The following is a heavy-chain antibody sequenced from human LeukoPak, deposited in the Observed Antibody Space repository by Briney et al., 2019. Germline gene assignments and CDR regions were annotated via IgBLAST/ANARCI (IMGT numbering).Heavy chain of an antibody. D-gene: IGHD2-2*01. CDR3: ARAIGYCSSTSCYEDWYFDL. V-gene: IGHV3-53*01. CDR2: IYSGGST. CDR1: GFTVSSNY. Sequence: GGSLRLSCAASGFTVSSNYMSWVRQAPGKGLEWVSVIYSGGSTYYADSVKGRFTISRDNSKNTLYLQMNSLRAEDTAVYYCARAIGYCSSTSCYEDWYFDLWGRGTLVTVSS. J-gene: IGHJ2*01.